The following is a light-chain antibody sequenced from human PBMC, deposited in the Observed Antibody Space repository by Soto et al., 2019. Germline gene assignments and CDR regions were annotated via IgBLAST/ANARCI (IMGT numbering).Light chain of an antibody. CDR2: GAS. Sequence: EIVLTQSPGTLSLSPGERATLSCRASQSVSSSYLAWYQQKPGQAPRLLIYGASSRATGIPDRFGGSGSGTDFTLTISRLEPEDFAVYYCQQYGSPTWTFGQGTKVDI. CDR3: QQYGSPTWT. J-gene: IGKJ1*01. V-gene: IGKV3-20*01. CDR1: QSVSSSY.